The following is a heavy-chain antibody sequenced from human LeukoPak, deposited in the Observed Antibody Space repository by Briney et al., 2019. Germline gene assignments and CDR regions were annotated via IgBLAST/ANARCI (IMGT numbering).Heavy chain of an antibody. CDR3: AKEILGYCGSASCYGLDY. Sequence: GGSLRLSCAASGFTFSSYGMHWVRQAPGKGLEWVAPISYDGSNKYYADSVKGRFTISRDNSENTLYLQMNSLRAEDTAVFYCAKEILGYCGSASCYGLDYWGQGTLVIVSS. D-gene: IGHD2-2*01. CDR2: ISYDGSNK. CDR1: GFTFSSYG. J-gene: IGHJ4*02. V-gene: IGHV3-30*18.